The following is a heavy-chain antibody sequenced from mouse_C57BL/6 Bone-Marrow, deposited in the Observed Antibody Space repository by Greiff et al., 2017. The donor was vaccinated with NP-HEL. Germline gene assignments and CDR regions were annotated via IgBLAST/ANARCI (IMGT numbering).Heavy chain of an antibody. Sequence: VQLQQSGAELVRPGASVKLSCTASGFNIKDDYMHWVKQRPEQGLEWIGWIDPENGDTEYASKFQGKATITADPSSNTAYLQLSSLTSEDTAVYYCTLHSPVRYFDYWGQGTTLTVSS. CDR2: IDPENGDT. J-gene: IGHJ2*01. CDR1: GFNIKDDY. V-gene: IGHV14-4*01. D-gene: IGHD1-1*01. CDR3: TLHSPVRYFDY.